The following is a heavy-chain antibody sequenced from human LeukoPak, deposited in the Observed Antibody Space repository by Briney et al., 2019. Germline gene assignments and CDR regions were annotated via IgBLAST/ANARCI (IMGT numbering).Heavy chain of an antibody. J-gene: IGHJ4*02. CDR2: VSASGVST. Sequence: HPGGSLRLSCAASGFTFSTFGMSWVRQAPGKGLEWVSAVSASGVSTYYADSVKGRFTISRDNSKNTLYLQIKTLRAEDTALYFCAREVGPFDSWGQGTLVAVSS. V-gene: IGHV3-23*01. D-gene: IGHD1-26*01. CDR3: AREVGPFDS. CDR1: GFTFSTFG.